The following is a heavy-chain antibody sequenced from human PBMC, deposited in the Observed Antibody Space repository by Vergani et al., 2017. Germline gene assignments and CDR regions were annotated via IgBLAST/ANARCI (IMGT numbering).Heavy chain of an antibody. J-gene: IGHJ4*02. CDR2: ISHSGST. Sequence: QVQLQESGPGLVKPSETLSLTCTVSGYPITSGYYWGWIRQPPGKGLEWIGSISHSGSTYYNPSLKSRVTISVDTSKHQFSLNLSYVTDADTAGYYCASARAFDYWGQGTLVTVSS. CDR1: GYPITSGYY. CDR3: ASARAFDY. V-gene: IGHV4-38-2*02.